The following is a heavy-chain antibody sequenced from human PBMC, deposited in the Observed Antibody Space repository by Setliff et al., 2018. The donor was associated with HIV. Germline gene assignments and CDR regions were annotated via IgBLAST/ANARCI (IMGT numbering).Heavy chain of an antibody. D-gene: IGHD3-16*01. CDR3: ARRKSFALSPFDS. CDR2: IFHSGST. V-gene: IGHV4-59*08. Sequence: SETLSLTCTVSGGAMSGFYWSWIRRPSGKGLEYIGDIFHSGSTNYDYSLRSRVTISIDTSRNIFSLRLTSVTAADTAIYYCARRKSFALSPFDSWGQGALVTVSS. J-gene: IGHJ4*02. CDR1: GGAMSGFY.